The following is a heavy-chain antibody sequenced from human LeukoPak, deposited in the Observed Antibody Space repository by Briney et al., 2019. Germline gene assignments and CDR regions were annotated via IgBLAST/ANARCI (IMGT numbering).Heavy chain of an antibody. CDR2: ISTNTGNP. CDR3: AKGRSAAMIEAAFDY. J-gene: IGHJ4*02. D-gene: IGHD3-22*01. V-gene: IGHV7-4-1*02. CDR1: GYTFTSYA. Sequence: ASVKVSCKSSGYTFTSYAMNWVRQAHGQGLEWMGWISTNTGNPTYAQGFTGRFVFSLDTSVSTAYLQISSLKAEDTAVYYCAKGRSAAMIEAAFDYWGQGTLVTVSS.